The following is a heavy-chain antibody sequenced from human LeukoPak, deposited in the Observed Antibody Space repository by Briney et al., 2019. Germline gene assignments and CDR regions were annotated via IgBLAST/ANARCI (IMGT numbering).Heavy chain of an antibody. D-gene: IGHD3-22*01. CDR3: AILPYYYDSSGYYSGY. Sequence: GGSLRLSCAASGFTFSSYAMSWVRQAPGKGLEWMGGIIPIFGTANYAQKFQGRVTITTDESTSTAYMELSSLRSEDTAVYYCAILPYYYDSSGYYSGYWGQGTLVTVSS. V-gene: IGHV1-69*05. J-gene: IGHJ4*02. CDR2: IIPIFGTA. CDR1: GFTFSSYA.